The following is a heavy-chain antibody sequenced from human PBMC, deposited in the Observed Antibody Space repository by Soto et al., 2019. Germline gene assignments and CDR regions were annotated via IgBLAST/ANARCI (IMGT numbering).Heavy chain of an antibody. CDR2: INHSRST. V-gene: IGHV4-34*01. CDR3: ARGWVGTGSHYFRY. CDR1: GGSFSGYY. Sequence: QVQLQQWGAGLLKPSETLSLTCAVYGGSFSGYYWSWIRQPPGKGLEWIGEINHSRSTNYNPSLKSRVTISVDTSTNQFSLKLRSVPAADTAVYSCARGWVGTGSHYFRYWGQGTLVTVSS. D-gene: IGHD1-1*01. J-gene: IGHJ4*02.